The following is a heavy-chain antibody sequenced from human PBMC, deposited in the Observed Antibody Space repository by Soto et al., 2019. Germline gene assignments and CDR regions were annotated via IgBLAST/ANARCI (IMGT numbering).Heavy chain of an antibody. CDR3: AKQKATIFGARFFDS. CDR2: ISGSAATT. V-gene: IGHV3-23*01. CDR1: GFIFSNYA. J-gene: IGHJ4*02. Sequence: GGSLRLSCAASGFIFSNYAMSWVRQAPGKVLQWVSAISGSAATTYYADSVKGRFTISRDNSKNTLYLQLDTLRAEDTAVYYCAKQKATIFGARFFDSWGQGILVTVSS. D-gene: IGHD3-3*02.